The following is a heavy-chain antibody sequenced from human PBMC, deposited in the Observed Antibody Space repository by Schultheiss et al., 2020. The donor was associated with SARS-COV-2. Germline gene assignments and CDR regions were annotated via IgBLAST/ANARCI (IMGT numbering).Heavy chain of an antibody. J-gene: IGHJ6*02. V-gene: IGHV1-8*01. CDR3: AGGALVETGEWYYYGMDV. CDR2: MHPHSGNT. Sequence: ASVKVSCKASGYTFTSYDINWVRQATGQGLEWMGWMHPHSGNTGHAQKFQGRVTMTSNSSISTVYMELSSLRSEDTAVYFCAGGALVETGEWYYYGMDVWGQGTTVTVSS. D-gene: IGHD7-27*01. CDR1: GYTFTSYD.